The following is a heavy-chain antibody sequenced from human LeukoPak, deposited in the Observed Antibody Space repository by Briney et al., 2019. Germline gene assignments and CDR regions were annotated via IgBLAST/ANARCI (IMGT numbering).Heavy chain of an antibody. V-gene: IGHV3-30*18. CDR2: ISYDGSNK. Sequence: GALRLSCAASGFTFSSYGMHWVRQAPGKGLEWVAVISYDGSNKYYADSVKGRFTISRDNSKNTLYLQMNSLRAEDTAVYYCAKSDCSSTSCYTNWFDPWGQGTLVTVSS. CDR3: AKSDCSSTSCYTNWFDP. J-gene: IGHJ5*02. CDR1: GFTFSSYG. D-gene: IGHD2-2*02.